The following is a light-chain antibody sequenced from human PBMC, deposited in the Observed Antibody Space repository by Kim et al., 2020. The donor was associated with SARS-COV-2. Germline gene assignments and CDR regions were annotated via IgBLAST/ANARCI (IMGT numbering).Light chain of an antibody. CDR2: QDS. CDR1: KLGDKN. V-gene: IGLV3-1*01. J-gene: IGLJ1*01. Sequence: SYELTQPPSVSVSPGQTANITCSGDKLGDKNARWYQQKPGQSPVLVIYQDSNRPSGIPERFSGSNSGNTATLTISGTQAMDEADYYCQAWDSSTHVFGTG. CDR3: QAWDSSTHV.